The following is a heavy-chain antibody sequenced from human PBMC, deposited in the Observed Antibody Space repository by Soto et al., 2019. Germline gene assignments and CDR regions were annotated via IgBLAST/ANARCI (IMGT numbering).Heavy chain of an antibody. CDR1: GFTFSSYA. CDR3: VKSIYYYYGMDV. Sequence: GGSLRLSCSASGFTFSSYAMHRVRQAPGKGLEYVSAISSNGGSTYYADSVKGRFTISRDNSKNTLYLQMSSLRAEDTAVYYCVKSIYYYYGMDVWGQGTTVTVSS. CDR2: ISSNGGST. J-gene: IGHJ6*02. V-gene: IGHV3-64D*08.